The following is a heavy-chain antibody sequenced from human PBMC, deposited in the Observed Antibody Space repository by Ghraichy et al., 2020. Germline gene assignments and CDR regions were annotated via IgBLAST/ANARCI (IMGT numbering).Heavy chain of an antibody. Sequence: GGSLRLSCAASGFTFSSYWMSWVRQAPGKGLEWVANIKQDGSEKYYVDSVKGRFTISRDNAKNSLYLQMNSLRAEDTAVYYCAREGVVGATVGYYYGMDVWGQGTTVTVSS. J-gene: IGHJ6*02. V-gene: IGHV3-7*04. CDR1: GFTFSSYW. CDR3: AREGVVGATVGYYYGMDV. CDR2: IKQDGSEK. D-gene: IGHD1-26*01.